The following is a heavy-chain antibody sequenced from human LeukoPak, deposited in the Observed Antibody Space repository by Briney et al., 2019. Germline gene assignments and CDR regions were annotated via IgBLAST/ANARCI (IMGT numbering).Heavy chain of an antibody. CDR2: IYYSGST. J-gene: IGHJ4*02. CDR3: ARGPTLDY. CDR1: GGSVSSGSYY. Sequence: SETLSLTCTVSGGSVSSGSYYWSWIRQPPGKGLEWIGYIYYSGSTYYNPSLKSRVTISVDTSKNQFSLKLSSVTAADTAVYYCARGPTLDYWGQGTLVTVSS. V-gene: IGHV4-31*03.